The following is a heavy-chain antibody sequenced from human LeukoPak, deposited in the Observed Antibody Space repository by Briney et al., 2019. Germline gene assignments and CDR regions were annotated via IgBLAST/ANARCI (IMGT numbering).Heavy chain of an antibody. CDR2: ISSSGSTI. CDR3: AELGITMIGGV. J-gene: IGHJ6*04. Sequence: PGGSLRLSWAAAGFTFSSYEMNWVRQAPGKGLEWVSYISSSGSTIYYADSVKGRLTISRDNAKNSLYLQMNSLRAEDTGVYYCAELGITMIGGVWGKGTTVTISS. V-gene: IGHV3-48*03. CDR1: GFTFSSYE. D-gene: IGHD3-10*02.